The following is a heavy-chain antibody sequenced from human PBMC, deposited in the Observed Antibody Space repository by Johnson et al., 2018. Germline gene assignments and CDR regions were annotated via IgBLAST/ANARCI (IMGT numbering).Heavy chain of an antibody. CDR2: ISSSSSYI. CDR1: GFTFSSYS. J-gene: IGHJ1*01. V-gene: IGHV3-21*01. CDR3: ATEKTDYYDSSGYSH. Sequence: VQLVQAGGGLVKPGGSLRLSCAASGFTFSSYSMNWVRQAPGKGLEWVSSISSSSSYIYYADQVKGRFTISKDNAKNSLYLQMNSLKAEDPAVYYCATEKTDYYDSSGYSHWGQGTLVTVSS. D-gene: IGHD3-22*01.